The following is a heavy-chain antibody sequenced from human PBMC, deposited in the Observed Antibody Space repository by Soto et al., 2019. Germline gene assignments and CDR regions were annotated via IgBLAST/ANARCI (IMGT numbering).Heavy chain of an antibody. CDR3: ARIHYDSSGYFH. Sequence: SGPTRVPPTETLTLTCTASGFSLSNARMGVSWIRQPPGKALEWLAHIFSNDEKSYSTSLKSRLTISKDTSKSQVVLTMTNMDPVDTATYYCARIHYDSSGYFHWGQGTLVTVPS. V-gene: IGHV2-26*01. D-gene: IGHD3-22*01. CDR2: IFSNDEK. J-gene: IGHJ4*02. CDR1: GFSLSNARMG.